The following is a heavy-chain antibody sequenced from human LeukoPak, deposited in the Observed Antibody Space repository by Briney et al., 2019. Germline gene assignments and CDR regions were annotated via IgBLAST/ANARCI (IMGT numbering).Heavy chain of an antibody. Sequence: GGSLRLSCAASGFTFSNAWMSWVRQAPGKGLEWVSVISGSGGSTHYADSVKGRFTISRDNSKNTLYVQMSSLRAEDTAVYYCAKGRSSSGYDYVDYWGQGTLVTVSS. V-gene: IGHV3-23*01. CDR2: ISGSGGST. D-gene: IGHD3-22*01. J-gene: IGHJ4*02. CDR3: AKGRSSSGYDYVDY. CDR1: GFTFSNAW.